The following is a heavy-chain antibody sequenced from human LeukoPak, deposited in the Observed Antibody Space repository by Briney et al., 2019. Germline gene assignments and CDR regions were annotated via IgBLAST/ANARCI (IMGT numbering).Heavy chain of an antibody. CDR2: IFSSGST. CDR1: GGSISSGSYY. J-gene: IGHJ6*03. CDR3: ARDKYYDFWSGYYKYYYYYMDV. V-gene: IGHV4-61*02. D-gene: IGHD3-3*01. Sequence: PSETLSLTCTVSGGSISSGSYYWSWVRQPAGKGLEWIGRIFSSGSTNNNPSLESRVTISVDTSKNQFSLKLSSVTAADTAVYYCARDKYYDFWSGYYKYYYYYMDVWGKGTTVTVSS.